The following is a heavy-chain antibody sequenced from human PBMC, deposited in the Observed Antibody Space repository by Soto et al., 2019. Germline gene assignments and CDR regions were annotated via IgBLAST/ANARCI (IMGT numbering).Heavy chain of an antibody. CDR2: INSDGSST. CDR3: ARDGGIVGARGFDP. Sequence: LRLSFAASGFTFISYWIHWVRQAPGKGLVWVSRINSDGSSTSYADSVKGRFTIPRDNAKNTLYLQMNSLRAEDTAVYYCARDGGIVGARGFDPWGQGTLVTVSS. J-gene: IGHJ5*02. V-gene: IGHV3-74*01. CDR1: GFTFISYW. D-gene: IGHD1-26*01.